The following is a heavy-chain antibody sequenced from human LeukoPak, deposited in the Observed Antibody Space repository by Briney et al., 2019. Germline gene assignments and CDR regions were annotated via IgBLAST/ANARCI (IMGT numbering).Heavy chain of an antibody. CDR3: ARESGIAAALDL. CDR2: ISYDGTYK. J-gene: IGHJ5*02. CDR1: GFTFSTYG. D-gene: IGHD6-13*01. Sequence: GGSLRLSCAASGFTFSTYGVHWVRQAPGKGLEWVAIISYDGTYKYYADSVRGRFTISRDNSKNTLYLQMNSLRAEDTAMYYCARESGIAAALDLWGQGTLVTVSS. V-gene: IGHV3-30*19.